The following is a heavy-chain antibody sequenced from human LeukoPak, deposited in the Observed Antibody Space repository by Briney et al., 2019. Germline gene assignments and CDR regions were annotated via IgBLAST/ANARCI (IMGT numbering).Heavy chain of an antibody. CDR2: INPSGGST. J-gene: IGHJ5*02. Sequence: ASVKVSCKASGYTFTSYYMHWVRQAPGQGLEWMGIINPSGGSTSYAQKFQGRVTMTRDTSTSTVYMELSSLRSEDTAVYYCARVFSTYSSSWYFFGWFDPWGQGTLVTVSS. CDR3: ARVFSTYSSSWYFFGWFDP. V-gene: IGHV1-46*01. CDR1: GYTFTSYY. D-gene: IGHD6-13*01.